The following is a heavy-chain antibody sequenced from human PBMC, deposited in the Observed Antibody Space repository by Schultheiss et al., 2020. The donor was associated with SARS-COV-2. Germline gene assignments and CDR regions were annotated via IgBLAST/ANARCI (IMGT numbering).Heavy chain of an antibody. Sequence: SQTLSLTCTVSGGSISSYYWSWIRQPAGKGLEWIGRIYTSGSTNSNPSLKSRVTMSVDTSKNQFSLQLSSVTAADTAVYYCARMLYCSSTSCYAGFDYWGQGTLVTVSS. CDR1: GGSISSYY. CDR3: ARMLYCSSTSCYAGFDY. D-gene: IGHD2-2*01. V-gene: IGHV4-4*07. CDR2: IYTSGST. J-gene: IGHJ4*02.